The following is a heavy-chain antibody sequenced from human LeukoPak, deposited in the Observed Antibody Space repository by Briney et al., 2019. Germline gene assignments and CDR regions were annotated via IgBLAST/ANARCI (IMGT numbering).Heavy chain of an antibody. D-gene: IGHD1-26*01. CDR1: GYSNNSSYYY. V-gene: IGHV4-39*07. CDR3: ARVQWGQGASWFAP. Sequence: SENPFPTLNFSGYSNNSSYYYRGLIRPPPRKGPEWISSIFYTGSTSYNPSLKSRVIISIDTSKNQFSLKLTSVTAAETAVYYCARVQWGQGASWFAPWGQGTLVTVST. J-gene: IGHJ5*02. CDR2: IFYTGST.